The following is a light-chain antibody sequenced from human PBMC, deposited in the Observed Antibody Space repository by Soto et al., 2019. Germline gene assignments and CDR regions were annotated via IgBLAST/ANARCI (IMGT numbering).Light chain of an antibody. V-gene: IGKV1-39*01. J-gene: IGKJ1*01. CDR3: QQSYSSTWT. CDR2: ATS. Sequence: DIQMTQSPSTLSASVGDRVTITCRASQGIRNDLGWYQQKQGKAPNXLIYATSSLQSGVPSRFSGSGSGTELTLTISSLQREDCEIYYCQQSYSSTWTFGQGTKVDIK. CDR1: QGIRND.